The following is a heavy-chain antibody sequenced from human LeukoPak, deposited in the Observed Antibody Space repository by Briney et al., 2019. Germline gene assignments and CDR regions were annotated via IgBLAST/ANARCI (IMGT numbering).Heavy chain of an antibody. Sequence: ASVKVSCKASGYTFTSYGISWVRQAPGQGLEWMGWISAYNGNTNYAQKLQGRVTMTTDTSTSTAYMELRSLRSGDTAVYYCASYYDSTPASYWGQGALVTVSS. J-gene: IGHJ4*02. CDR3: ASYYDSTPASY. CDR2: ISAYNGNT. D-gene: IGHD3-22*01. V-gene: IGHV1-18*01. CDR1: GYTFTSYG.